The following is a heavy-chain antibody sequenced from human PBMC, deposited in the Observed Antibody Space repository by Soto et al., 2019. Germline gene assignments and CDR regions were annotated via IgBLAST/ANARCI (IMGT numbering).Heavy chain of an antibody. CDR3: ARVDIVVVPAAMHYYYGMDV. CDR1: GGTFSSYA. V-gene: IGHV1-69*01. D-gene: IGHD2-2*01. J-gene: IGHJ6*02. CDR2: IIPIFGTA. Sequence: QVQLVQSGAEVKKPGSSVKVSCNASGGTFSSYAISWVRQAPGQGLEWMGGIIPIFGTANYAQKFQGRVTITADEHTSTAYMELSSLRSEDTAVYFCARVDIVVVPAAMHYYYGMDVWGQGTTVTVSS.